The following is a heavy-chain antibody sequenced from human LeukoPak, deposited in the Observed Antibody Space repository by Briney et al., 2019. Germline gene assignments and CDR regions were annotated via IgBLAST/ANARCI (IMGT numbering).Heavy chain of an antibody. CDR2: ISAYNGNT. CDR3: ARAKWEETAIIIDN. Sequence: GASVKVSCKASGYIFTSYGISWVRQAPGQGLEWMGWISAYNGNTNYAQKLQGRVTMTTDTSTSTAYMELRSLRSDDTAVYYCARAKWEETAIIIDNWGQGTLVTVSS. J-gene: IGHJ4*02. CDR1: GYIFTSYG. D-gene: IGHD5-18*01. V-gene: IGHV1-18*01.